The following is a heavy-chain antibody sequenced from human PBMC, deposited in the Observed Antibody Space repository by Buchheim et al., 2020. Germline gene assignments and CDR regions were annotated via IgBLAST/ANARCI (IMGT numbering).Heavy chain of an antibody. D-gene: IGHD6-13*01. Sequence: QVQLVESGGGVVQPGRSLRLSCAASGFTFSSYAMHWVRQAPGKGLEWVAVISYDGSNKYYADSVKGRFTISRDNSKKTLYLQMNSLRAEDTAVYYCARDFRADTVLYSSSWYLVYWGQGTL. CDR2: ISYDGSNK. V-gene: IGHV3-30*04. CDR1: GFTFSSYA. J-gene: IGHJ4*02. CDR3: ARDFRADTVLYSSSWYLVY.